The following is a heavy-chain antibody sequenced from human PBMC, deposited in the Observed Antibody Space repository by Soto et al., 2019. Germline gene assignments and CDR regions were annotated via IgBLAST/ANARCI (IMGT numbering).Heavy chain of an antibody. J-gene: IGHJ6*02. CDR3: AIGGGQLYYFGMDV. V-gene: IGHV3-11*01. D-gene: IGHD2-2*01. Sequence: QVQLVESGGGLVKPGGSLRVSCVASGFIFSDYYLSWIRQVPGKGLECVAYISGTGDTKYYADSLEGRFTISRDNAKNSLYLQMTSLRVEDTAVYYCAIGGGQLYYFGMDVWGQGTTVTVSS. CDR2: ISGTGDTK. CDR1: GFIFSDYY.